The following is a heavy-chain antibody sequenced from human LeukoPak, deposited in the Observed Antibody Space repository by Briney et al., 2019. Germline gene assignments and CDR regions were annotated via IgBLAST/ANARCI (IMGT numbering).Heavy chain of an antibody. Sequence: SETLSLTCTVSGGSTSSSSYYWGWIRQPPGKGLEWIGSIYYSGSTYYNPSLKSRVTISVDTSKNPFSLKLSSVTAADTAVYYCARDRAIAAAGTSRWFDPWGQGTLVTVSS. V-gene: IGHV4-39*07. CDR3: ARDRAIAAAGTSRWFDP. D-gene: IGHD6-13*01. CDR2: IYYSGST. J-gene: IGHJ5*02. CDR1: GGSTSSSSYY.